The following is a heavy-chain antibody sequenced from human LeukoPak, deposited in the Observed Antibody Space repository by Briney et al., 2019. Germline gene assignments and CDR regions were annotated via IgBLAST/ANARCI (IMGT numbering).Heavy chain of an antibody. CDR2: INHSGST. Sequence: PSETLSLTCAVYGGSFSGYYWGWIRQPPGKGLEWIGEINHSGSTNYNPSLKSRVTISVDTSKNQFSLKLSSVTAADTAVYYCARGRVVRRNWFDPWGQGTLVTVSS. CDR1: GGSFSGYY. V-gene: IGHV4-34*01. CDR3: ARGRVVRRNWFDP. J-gene: IGHJ5*02. D-gene: IGHD2-2*01.